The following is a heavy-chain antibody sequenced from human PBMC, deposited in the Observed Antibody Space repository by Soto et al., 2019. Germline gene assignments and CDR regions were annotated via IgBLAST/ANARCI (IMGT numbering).Heavy chain of an antibody. CDR3: ARCGLDYGMDV. CDR1: GGSISSYY. D-gene: IGHD3-16*01. CDR2: FYPTGKT. Sequence: SETLSLTCTVSGGSISSYYWCWTRQPAGKGLEWIGRFYPTGKTNYNPSLQSRLTMSADTSRNQFSLNLTSVTAADTAVYYCARCGLDYGMDVWGQGTTVTVSS. V-gene: IGHV4-4*07. J-gene: IGHJ6*02.